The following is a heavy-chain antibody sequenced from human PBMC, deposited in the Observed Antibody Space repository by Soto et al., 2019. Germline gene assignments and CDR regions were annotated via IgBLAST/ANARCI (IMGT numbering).Heavy chain of an antibody. V-gene: IGHV4-39*01. Sequence: SETLSLTCTVSGGSISSYYWGWIRQPPGKGLEWIGNIYNSGVTFYNPSLKTRVTISIDTSKNQFSLKLSSVTAADTAVYYCARHVWSIAAALNWIDPWGQGALVTVSS. CDR1: GGSISSYY. J-gene: IGHJ5*02. CDR3: ARHVWSIAAALNWIDP. D-gene: IGHD6-13*01. CDR2: IYNSGVT.